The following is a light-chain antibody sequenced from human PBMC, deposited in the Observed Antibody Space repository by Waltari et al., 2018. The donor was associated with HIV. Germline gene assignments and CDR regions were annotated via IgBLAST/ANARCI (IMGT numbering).Light chain of an antibody. V-gene: IGLV2-8*01. Sequence: QSALTQPPSASGSPGQSVTISCTGVSSATGPYKYVSWYQQHRGKGPKRIIYENMKRPSGVPDRFSGSTSGDTASLTVSGLQAEDEADYYCNSYTGTRKMFGGGTKLTVL. J-gene: IGLJ3*02. CDR2: ENM. CDR3: NSYTGTRKM. CDR1: SSATGPYKY.